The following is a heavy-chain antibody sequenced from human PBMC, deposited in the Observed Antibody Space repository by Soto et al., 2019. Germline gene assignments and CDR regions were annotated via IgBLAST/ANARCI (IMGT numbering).Heavy chain of an antibody. D-gene: IGHD3-22*01. J-gene: IGHJ4*02. Sequence: ASVKVSCKAPGYTFTGNYMHWVRQAPGQGLEWMGWINPRNGATKYAQIFQGRVTLTWDTSITTAYMDLSRLRSDGAAVFSCVHHHHDSSGYFDSWGQGTLVIGSS. V-gene: IGHV1-2*02. CDR2: INPRNGAT. CDR3: VHHHHDSSGYFDS. CDR1: GYTFTGNY.